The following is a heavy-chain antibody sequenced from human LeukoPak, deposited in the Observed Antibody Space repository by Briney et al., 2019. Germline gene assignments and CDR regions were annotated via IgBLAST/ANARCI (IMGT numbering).Heavy chain of an antibody. D-gene: IGHD2-2*01. CDR1: GFTFDDYG. CDR3: ARGKHCSSTSCYLSYMDV. V-gene: IGHV3-20*04. J-gene: IGHJ6*03. Sequence: GGSLRLSCAASGFTFDDYGMSWVRQAPGKGLEWVSGINWNGGSTGYADSVKGRFTISRDNAKNSLYLQMNSLRAEDTALYYCARGKHCSSTSCYLSYMDVWGKGTTVTVSS. CDR2: INWNGGST.